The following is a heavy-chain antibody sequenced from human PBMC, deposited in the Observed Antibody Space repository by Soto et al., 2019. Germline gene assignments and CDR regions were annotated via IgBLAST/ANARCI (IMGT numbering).Heavy chain of an antibody. D-gene: IGHD2-15*01. CDR3: ASELVVVAGTDY. V-gene: IGHV3-30-3*01. CDR1: GFTFRSYA. Sequence: VQLVESGGGVVQPGRSLRLSCAASGFTFRSYAMHWVRQAPGKGPEWVAVISNEGSDQYYADSVKGRFTISRDNSKNTLYLQMNSLRDEDTAVYYCASELVVVAGTDYWGQGTLVTVSS. J-gene: IGHJ4*02. CDR2: ISNEGSDQ.